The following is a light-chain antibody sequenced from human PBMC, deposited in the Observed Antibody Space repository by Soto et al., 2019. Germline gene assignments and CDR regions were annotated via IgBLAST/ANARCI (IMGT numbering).Light chain of an antibody. J-gene: IGKJ1*01. CDR3: LLYHIWPLT. V-gene: IGKV3-20*01. CDR2: GIS. Sequence: ELMLSQSPCTLSLSPGARATLYCRVGHAVSSSYLAWYQQKPGQAPRLLIYGISKRATDIPDRFSGSGSGTEFTLSVGSRQPDDFAIYFCLLYHIWPLTFGQGT. CDR1: HAVSSSY.